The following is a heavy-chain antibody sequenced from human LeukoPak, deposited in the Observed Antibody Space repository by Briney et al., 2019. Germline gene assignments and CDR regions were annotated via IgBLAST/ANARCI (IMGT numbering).Heavy chain of an antibody. Sequence: PSETLSLTCTVSGGSTSSGSYYWGWIRQPPGKGLEWIGSIYYSGNTYSNPSLKSRVTISLDASQNQFSLRLSSVTAADTAVFHCARSYNNSWYAFDYWGQGTLVTVSS. D-gene: IGHD6-13*01. V-gene: IGHV4-39*01. CDR3: ARSYNNSWYAFDY. CDR1: GGSTSSGSYY. J-gene: IGHJ4*02. CDR2: IYYSGNT.